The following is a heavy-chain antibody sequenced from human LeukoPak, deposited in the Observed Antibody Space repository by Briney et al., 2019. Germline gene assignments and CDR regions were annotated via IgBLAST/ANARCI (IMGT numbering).Heavy chain of an antibody. CDR2: ISGSGGTE. D-gene: IGHD5-12*01. V-gene: IGHV3-23*01. CDR1: GCTYSPYA. J-gene: IGHJ4*02. Sequence: GGSLRHSCAASGCTYSPYAMGWVRPARGKGLEWVSAISGSGGTESYADSVKGRFTISRDKSKNTLDLQMNSLRADDTALYYCARYNSGYDSWGQGTLVTVSS. CDR3: ARYNSGYDS.